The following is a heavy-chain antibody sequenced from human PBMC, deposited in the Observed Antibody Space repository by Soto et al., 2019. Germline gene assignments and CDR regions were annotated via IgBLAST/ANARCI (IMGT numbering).Heavy chain of an antibody. V-gene: IGHV3-72*01. CDR2: SRNKANSYTT. CDR3: APLTGV. J-gene: IGHJ1*01. CDR1: GFTLRDHY. D-gene: IGHD2-8*01. Sequence: EVQLVESGGGVVQPGGSLRLSCAASGFTLRDHYMDWVRQAPGKGLEWVGRSRNKANSYTTDYAASVKGRFTISRDDSKNSLYLQMNSLKTEDTAVYYCAPLTGVWGQRTLVTVSS.